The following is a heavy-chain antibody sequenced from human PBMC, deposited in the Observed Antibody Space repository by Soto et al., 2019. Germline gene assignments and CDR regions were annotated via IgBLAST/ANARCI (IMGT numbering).Heavy chain of an antibody. J-gene: IGHJ6*03. CDR1: GYTFTSYD. CDR2: MNPNSGNT. V-gene: IGHV1-8*01. CDR3: ARGPGTTGTTYMDV. D-gene: IGHD1-1*01. Sequence: GASVKVSCKASGYTFTSYDINWVRQATGQGLEWMGWMNPNSGNTGYAQKFQGRVTMTRNTSISTAYMELSSLRSEDTAVYYCARGPGTTGTTYMDVWGKGTTVTVSS.